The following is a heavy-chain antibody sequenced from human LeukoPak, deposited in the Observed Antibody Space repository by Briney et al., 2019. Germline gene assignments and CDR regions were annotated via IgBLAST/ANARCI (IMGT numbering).Heavy chain of an antibody. CDR2: ISSSSSYI. CDR1: GFTFSSYS. V-gene: IGHV3-21*01. Sequence: KAGGSLRLSCAASGFTFSSYSMNWVRQAPGKGLEWVSSISSSSSYIYYADSVKGRFTISRDNAKNSLYLQMNSLRAEDTAVYYCARDMGDYYDSSGYWAPWGQGTLVTVSS. CDR3: ARDMGDYYDSSGYWAP. D-gene: IGHD3-22*01. J-gene: IGHJ5*02.